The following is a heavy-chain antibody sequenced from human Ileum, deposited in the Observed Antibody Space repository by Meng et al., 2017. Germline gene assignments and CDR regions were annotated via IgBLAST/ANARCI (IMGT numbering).Heavy chain of an antibody. D-gene: IGHD3-16*01. V-gene: IGHV3-33*01. CDR3: ARNSGGSKYYFPY. CDR2: IWSDGSKE. J-gene: IGHJ4*02. Sequence: GSLKISCAASGFTFSYSGMHWVRQAPGKGLEWVAVIWSDGSKEYYADSVKGRFTISRDNSKNTLYLQMNSLGVEDTAVYYCARNSGGSKYYFPYWGQGTLVTVSS. CDR1: GFTFSYSG.